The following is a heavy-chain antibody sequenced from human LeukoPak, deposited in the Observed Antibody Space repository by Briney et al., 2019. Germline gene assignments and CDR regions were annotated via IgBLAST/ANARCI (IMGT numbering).Heavy chain of an antibody. CDR1: GFTFSSYA. V-gene: IGHV3-64D*06. CDR3: VKKAVGGAKGWFDP. Sequence: GGSLRLSCSASGFTFSSYAMFWVRQAPGKGREYVSAISSNVVSTYYADSVEGRFTISRDNSKNTLYLQMTSLRDEDTAVYYCVKKAVGGAKGWFDPWGQGTLVTVSS. J-gene: IGHJ5*02. D-gene: IGHD1-26*01. CDR2: ISSNVVST.